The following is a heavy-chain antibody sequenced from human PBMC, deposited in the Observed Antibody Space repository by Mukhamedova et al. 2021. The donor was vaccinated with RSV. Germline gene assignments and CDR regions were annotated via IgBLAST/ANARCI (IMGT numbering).Heavy chain of an antibody. D-gene: IGHD3-3*01. V-gene: IGHV4-38-2*02. CDR2: IYHSGST. J-gene: IGHJ4*02. CDR3: ARGRITIFGVVSGHDC. Sequence: GLEWIGSIYHSGSTYYNPSLKSRVTISVDTSKNQFSLKLSSVTAADTAVYYCARGRITIFGVVSGHDCWGQGTLVTVSS.